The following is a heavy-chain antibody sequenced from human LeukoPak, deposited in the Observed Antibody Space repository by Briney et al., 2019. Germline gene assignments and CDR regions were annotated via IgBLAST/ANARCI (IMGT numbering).Heavy chain of an antibody. CDR1: GDTFSNSG. V-gene: IGHV1-69*01. CDR3: ARDYYCTLTSCYPFDP. Sequence: GASVKVSCKASGDTFSNSGISWVRQAPGQGLEWMGGIIPMSGRTHYAQKFQGRVTITADESTATAYMELSSLRSEDTAIYYCARDYYCTLTSCYPFDPWGQGTLVTVSS. J-gene: IGHJ5*02. D-gene: IGHD2-2*01. CDR2: IIPMSGRT.